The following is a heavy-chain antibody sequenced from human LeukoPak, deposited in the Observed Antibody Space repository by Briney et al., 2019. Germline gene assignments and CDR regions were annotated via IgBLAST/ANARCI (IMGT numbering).Heavy chain of an antibody. CDR1: GYTFTGYY. V-gene: IGHV1-2*06. CDR2: INPNSGGT. D-gene: IGHD3-22*01. Sequence: ASVKVSCKASGYTFTGYYMHWVRQAPGQGLEWMGRINPNSGGTNYAQKFQGRVTMTRDTYISTAYMELSRLRSDDTAVYYCATLYYYDSSGLSDYWGQGTLVTVSS. CDR3: ATLYYYDSSGLSDY. J-gene: IGHJ4*02.